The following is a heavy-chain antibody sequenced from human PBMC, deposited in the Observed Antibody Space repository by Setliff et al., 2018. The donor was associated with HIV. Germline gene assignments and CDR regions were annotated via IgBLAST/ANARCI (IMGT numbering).Heavy chain of an antibody. J-gene: IGHJ4*02. D-gene: IGHD4-17*01. CDR2: FDPEEGET. CDR3: APDRPRYGDLPGD. V-gene: IGHV1-24*01. CDR1: GGTFSTYG. Sequence: ASVKVSCKASGGTFSTYGLSWVRQAPGKGLEWMGGFDPEEGETIYAQKFQGRVTLTEDTSTDTAYMELKSLRSEDTAVYYCAPDRPRYGDLPGDWGQGTLVTVSS.